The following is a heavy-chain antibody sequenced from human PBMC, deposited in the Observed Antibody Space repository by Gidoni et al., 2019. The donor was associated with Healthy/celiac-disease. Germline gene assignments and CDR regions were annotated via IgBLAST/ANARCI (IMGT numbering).Heavy chain of an antibody. Sequence: QVQLVQSGAEVKKPGSSVTVSCKASGGTFSSYAISWVRQAPGQGLEWMGGIIPIFGTANYAQKFQGRVTITADESTSTAYMELSSLRSEDTAVYYCARGEGIAAAGTEYPEYYYYYGMDVWGQGTTVTVSS. V-gene: IGHV1-69*01. J-gene: IGHJ6*02. CDR1: GGTFSSYA. D-gene: IGHD6-13*01. CDR3: ARGEGIAAAGTEYPEYYYYYGMDV. CDR2: IIPIFGTA.